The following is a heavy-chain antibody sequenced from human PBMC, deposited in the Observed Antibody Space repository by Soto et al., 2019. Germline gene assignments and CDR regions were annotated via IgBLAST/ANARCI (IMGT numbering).Heavy chain of an antibody. CDR3: AKGGELYNYYCDY. J-gene: IGHJ4*02. CDR1: GFTFSNYA. Sequence: EVQLLESGGGLVQPGGSLRLSCAASGFTFSNYAMSWVRQAPGKGLEWVSSVTKDGGRTYHADSVKGRFTISRDNSKNTLYLQTNSLRAEDTAVYYCAKGGELYNYYCDYWGQGTLVTVSS. CDR2: VTKDGGRT. D-gene: IGHD1-1*01. V-gene: IGHV3-23*01.